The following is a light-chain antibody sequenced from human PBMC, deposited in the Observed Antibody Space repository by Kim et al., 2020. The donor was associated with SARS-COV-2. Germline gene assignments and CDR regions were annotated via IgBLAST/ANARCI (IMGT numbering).Light chain of an antibody. CDR2: GAS. J-gene: IGKJ3*01. V-gene: IGKV3-20*01. Sequence: GERATLSCRASQSVSSSDLAWYQQKPGQAPRRLSYGASSRATGIPDRFRCSGSGTEFTLTISRLEPEDFAVYYCQQYGSSPPVFTFGPGTKVDIK. CDR1: QSVSSSD. CDR3: QQYGSSPPVFT.